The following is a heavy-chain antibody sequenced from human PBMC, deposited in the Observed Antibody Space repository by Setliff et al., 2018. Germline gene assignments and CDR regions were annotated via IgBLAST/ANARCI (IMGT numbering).Heavy chain of an antibody. Sequence: LRLSCAASGFSFGGHDMHWVRQAPGKGLEWVAFIRYDGTTESYADSVRGRFTISRDNSKNTLYVQMNTLGPEDTAVYYCARMDGWGTYYSYYYNGMDVWGQGTTVTVSS. V-gene: IGHV3-30*02. J-gene: IGHJ6*02. CDR2: IRYDGTTE. CDR1: GFSFGGHD. CDR3: ARMDGWGTYYSYYYNGMDV. D-gene: IGHD3-10*01.